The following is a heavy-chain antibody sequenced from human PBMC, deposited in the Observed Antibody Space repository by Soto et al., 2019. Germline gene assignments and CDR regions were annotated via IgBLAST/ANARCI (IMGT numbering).Heavy chain of an antibody. Sequence: GASVKVSCKASGYTFTSYAMHWVRQAPGQRLEWMGWINAGNGNTKYSQKFQGRVTITRDTSASTAYMELSSLRSEDTAVYYCARVTGAKQYYFDYWGRGTLVTVSS. CDR1: GYTFTSYA. CDR2: INAGNGNT. CDR3: ARVTGAKQYYFDY. J-gene: IGHJ4*02. D-gene: IGHD6-19*01. V-gene: IGHV1-3*01.